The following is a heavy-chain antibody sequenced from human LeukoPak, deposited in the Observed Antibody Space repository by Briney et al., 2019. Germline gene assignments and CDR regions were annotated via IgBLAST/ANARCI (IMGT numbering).Heavy chain of an antibody. J-gene: IGHJ4*02. D-gene: IGHD1-26*01. CDR3: AKGTTRGSYYAGDY. V-gene: IGHV3-23*01. CDR1: GFTFSSYA. CDR2: ISGSGGST. Sequence: SGGSLRLSCAASGFTFSSYAMHWVRQAPGKGLEWVSAISGSGGSTYYADSVKGRFTISRDNSKNTLYLQMNSLRAEDTAVYYCAKGTTRGSYYAGDYWGQGTLVTVSS.